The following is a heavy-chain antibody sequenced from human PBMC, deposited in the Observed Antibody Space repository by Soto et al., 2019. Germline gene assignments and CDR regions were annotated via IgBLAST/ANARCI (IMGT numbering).Heavy chain of an antibody. J-gene: IGHJ5*02. CDR3: ARDPQLGYCSGRSCYSAYHWFHP. D-gene: IGHD2-15*01. Sequence: PSETLSLTCTVSGGSISSYYWSWIRQPPGKGLEWIGYIYYSGSTNYNPSLKSRVTISVDTSKNQFSLKLSSVTAADTAVYYCARDPQLGYCSGRSCYSAYHWFHPWGQGTLLTLSS. CDR2: IYYSGST. V-gene: IGHV4-59*01. CDR1: GGSISSYY.